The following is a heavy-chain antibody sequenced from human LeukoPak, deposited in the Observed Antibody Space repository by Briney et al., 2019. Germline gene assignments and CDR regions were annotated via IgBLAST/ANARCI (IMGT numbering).Heavy chain of an antibody. CDR3: ARQRGTSKTYFFDGLDV. J-gene: IGHJ6*02. Sequence: GASLKISCKGSGYAFNTNWIGWVRQQPGKGLEWMGIIYPGDSDARYSPSFQGQVTISADQSISTAYLQWSSLKASDTAIYYCARQRGTSKTYFFDGLDVWGQGTTVTVSS. CDR1: GYAFNTNW. CDR2: IYPGDSDA. V-gene: IGHV5-51*01. D-gene: IGHD1-7*01.